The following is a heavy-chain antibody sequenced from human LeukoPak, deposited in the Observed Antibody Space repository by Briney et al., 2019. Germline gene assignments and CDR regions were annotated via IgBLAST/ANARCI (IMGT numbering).Heavy chain of an antibody. CDR3: ARQYSYDSFDY. CDR2: IYYSGST. Sequence: SETLSLTCTVSGGSISSYYWSWIRQPPRKGLEWIGYIYYSGSTNYNPSLKSRVTVSVDTSKNQFSLKLSSVTAADTAVYYCARQYSYDSFDYWGQGTLVTVSS. CDR1: GGSISSYY. D-gene: IGHD5-18*01. J-gene: IGHJ4*02. V-gene: IGHV4-59*08.